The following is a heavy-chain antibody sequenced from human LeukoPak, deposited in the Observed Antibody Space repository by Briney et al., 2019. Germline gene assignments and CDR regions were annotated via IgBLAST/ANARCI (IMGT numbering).Heavy chain of an antibody. Sequence: PGGSLRLSCAASGFTFSSYAMHWVRQAPDKGLEYVAVISNDGTYKYYGASVKGRFTISRDNSKNTLYLQMDSLRSEDTAAYSCTRKSGGSQRKMDDWFDPWGQGTLVIVSS. CDR2: ISNDGTYK. CDR3: TRKSGGSQRKMDDWFDP. D-gene: IGHD3-10*01. J-gene: IGHJ5*02. CDR1: GFTFSSYA. V-gene: IGHV3-30*04.